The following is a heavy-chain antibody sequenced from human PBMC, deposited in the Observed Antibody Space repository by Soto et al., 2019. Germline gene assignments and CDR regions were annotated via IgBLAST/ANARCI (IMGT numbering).Heavy chain of an antibody. CDR3: ARVKQWLVPMSAFDI. V-gene: IGHV1-3*01. CDR1: GYTFTSYA. Sequence: ASVKVSCKASGYTFTSYAMHCVRQAPGQRLEWMGWINAGNGNTKYSQKFQGRVTITRDTSASTAYMELSSLRSEDTAVYYCARVKQWLVPMSAFDIWGQGTMVTVSS. D-gene: IGHD6-19*01. J-gene: IGHJ3*02. CDR2: INAGNGNT.